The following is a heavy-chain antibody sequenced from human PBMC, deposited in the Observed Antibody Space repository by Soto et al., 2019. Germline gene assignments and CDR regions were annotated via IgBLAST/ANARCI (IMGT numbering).Heavy chain of an antibody. J-gene: IGHJ6*04. CDR1: GGTFSSYT. D-gene: IGHD6-6*01. Sequence: ASVKVSCKASGGTFSSYTISWVRQAPGQGLEWKGRIIPILGIANYAQKFQGRVTITADKSTSTAYMELSSLRFEDTAVYYCARVEYSSSYLDVWGKGTTVTVSS. CDR2: IIPILGIA. V-gene: IGHV1-69*02. CDR3: ARVEYSSSYLDV.